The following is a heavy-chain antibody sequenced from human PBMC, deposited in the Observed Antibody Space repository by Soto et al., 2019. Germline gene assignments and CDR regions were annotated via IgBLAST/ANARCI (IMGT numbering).Heavy chain of an antibody. V-gene: IGHV4-34*01. J-gene: IGHJ6*02. Sequence: PSETLSLTCAVYGGSFSGYYWSWICQPPGKGLEWIGEINHSGSTNYNPSLKSRVTISVDTSKNQFSLKLSSVTAADTAVYYCARRGTTSGSHYYGMDVWGQGTTVTVSS. CDR3: ARRGTTSGSHYYGMDV. CDR2: INHSGST. CDR1: GGSFSGYY. D-gene: IGHD4-17*01.